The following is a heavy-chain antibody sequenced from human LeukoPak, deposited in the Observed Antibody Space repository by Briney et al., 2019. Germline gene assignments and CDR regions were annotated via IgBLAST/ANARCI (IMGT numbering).Heavy chain of an antibody. CDR3: ARGSGASGIYGMDV. CDR2: INPNSGGT. CDR1: GGTFSSYA. Sequence: ASVKVSCKASGGTFSSYAISWVRQAPGQGLEWMGWINPNSGGTNYAQKFQGRVTMTRDTSISTAYMELSRLRSDDTAVYYCARGSGASGIYGMDVWGQGTTVTVSS. J-gene: IGHJ6*02. D-gene: IGHD3-10*01. V-gene: IGHV1-2*02.